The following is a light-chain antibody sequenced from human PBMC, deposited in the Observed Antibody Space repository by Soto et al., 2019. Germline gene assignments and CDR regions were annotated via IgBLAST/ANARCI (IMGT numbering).Light chain of an antibody. Sequence: QSVLTQPPSASGTPGQRVTISCSGSSSNIGSITVNWYQQLPGTAPKLLIYSNNQRPSGVPDRFSGSKSGTSASLAISGLQSEDEADYYCAAWDDSLNGHVVFGGGTQLTVL. CDR3: AAWDDSLNGHVV. J-gene: IGLJ2*01. CDR2: SNN. CDR1: SSNIGSIT. V-gene: IGLV1-44*01.